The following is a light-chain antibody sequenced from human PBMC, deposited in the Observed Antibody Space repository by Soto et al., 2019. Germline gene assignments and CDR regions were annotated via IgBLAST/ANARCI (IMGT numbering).Light chain of an antibody. CDR1: QSLLHSNGYNY. V-gene: IGKV2-28*01. Sequence: DIVMTQSPLSLPVTPGDPASISCRCSQSLLHSNGYNYLDWYLQKPGQSPQLLIYLGSNRASGVPDRFSGSGSGTYFTLKISRVEAEDVGVYYCMQALQTPGTFGQGTKLEIK. CDR2: LGS. J-gene: IGKJ2*02. CDR3: MQALQTPGT.